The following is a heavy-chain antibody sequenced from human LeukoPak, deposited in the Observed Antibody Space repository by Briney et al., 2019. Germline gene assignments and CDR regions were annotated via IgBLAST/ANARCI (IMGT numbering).Heavy chain of an antibody. CDR2: INPSGGST. D-gene: IGHD3-3*01. Sequence: ASVKVSCKASGYTFTSYDINWVRQAPGQGLEWMGIINPSGGSTSYAQKFQGRVTMTRDMSTSTVYMDLSSLRSEDTAVYYCARTATYDHDAFDIWGQGTMVTVSS. J-gene: IGHJ3*02. V-gene: IGHV1-46*01. CDR3: ARTATYDHDAFDI. CDR1: GYTFTSYD.